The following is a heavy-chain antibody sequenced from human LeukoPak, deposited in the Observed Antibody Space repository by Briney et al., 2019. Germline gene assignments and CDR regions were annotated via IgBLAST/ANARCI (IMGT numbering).Heavy chain of an antibody. CDR2: ITSSSSFI. Sequence: GGSLRLSCAASGFTFSNYSMNWVRQAPGEGLEWVSSITSSSSFIYYADSVKGRFTISRDNAKNSLYLQMNSLRAEDTAVYYCARDLLRYCTNGVCNYYYYMDVWGKGTTVSVSS. CDR1: GFTFSNYS. J-gene: IGHJ6*03. CDR3: ARDLLRYCTNGVCNYYYYMDV. V-gene: IGHV3-21*01. D-gene: IGHD2-8*01.